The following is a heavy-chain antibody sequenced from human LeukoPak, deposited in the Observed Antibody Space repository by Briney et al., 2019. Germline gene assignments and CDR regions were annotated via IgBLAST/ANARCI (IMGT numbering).Heavy chain of an antibody. J-gene: IGHJ3*02. CDR2: IYYSGST. Sequence: SETLSLTCTVSGGSVSSGSYYWSWIRQPPGKGLEWIGYIYYSGSTNYNPSHKSRVTISVDTSKNQFSLKLSSVTAADTAVYYCARVGTADAFDIWGQGTMVTVSS. D-gene: IGHD1-1*01. CDR3: ARVGTADAFDI. CDR1: GGSVSSGSYY. V-gene: IGHV4-61*01.